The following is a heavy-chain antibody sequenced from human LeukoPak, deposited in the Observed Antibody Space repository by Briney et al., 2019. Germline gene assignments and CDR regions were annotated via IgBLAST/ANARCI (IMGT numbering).Heavy chain of an antibody. CDR1: GGSISSSGYY. J-gene: IGHJ4*02. CDR2: IYYSGTT. Sequence: ASETLSLTCTVSGGSISSSGYYWGWIRQPPGKGLESIGIIYYSGTTYYNPSLKNRITISVDTSKNQFSLRLNSVTAADTAMYHCARLLCSGSDCYLDYWGQGALVTVSS. V-gene: IGHV4-39*01. CDR3: ARLLCSGSDCYLDY. D-gene: IGHD2-21*02.